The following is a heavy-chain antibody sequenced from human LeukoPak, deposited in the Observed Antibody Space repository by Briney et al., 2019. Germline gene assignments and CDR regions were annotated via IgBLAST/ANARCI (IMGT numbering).Heavy chain of an antibody. CDR3: AKVGSGWYRAAYYFDY. D-gene: IGHD6-19*01. CDR2: ISGSGGST. V-gene: IGHV3-23*01. Sequence: AGTLSLSCAASGCTFSSYALSWVRLPPGKGLGWVWVISGSGGSTYYADSVKGRFTISRDNSKNTLYLQMNSLRAEDTAVYYCAKVGSGWYRAAYYFDYWGQGTLVTVSS. CDR1: GCTFSSYA. J-gene: IGHJ4*02.